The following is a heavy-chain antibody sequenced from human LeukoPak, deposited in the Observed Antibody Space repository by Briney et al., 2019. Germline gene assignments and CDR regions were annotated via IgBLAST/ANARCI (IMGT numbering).Heavy chain of an antibody. CDR1: GGSISSYY. CDR2: IYYSGST. D-gene: IGHD6-13*01. Sequence: PSETLSLTCTVSGGSISSYYWSWIRQPPGKGLEWIGYIYYSGSTNYNPSLKSRVTISVDTSKNQFSLNLSSVTAADTAVYYCARTPQQLRYYFDYWGQGTLVTVSS. V-gene: IGHV4-59*08. J-gene: IGHJ4*02. CDR3: ARTPQQLRYYFDY.